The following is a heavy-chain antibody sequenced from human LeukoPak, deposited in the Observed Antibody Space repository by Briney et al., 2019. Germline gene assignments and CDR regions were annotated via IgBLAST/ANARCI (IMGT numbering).Heavy chain of an antibody. D-gene: IGHD3-16*02. CDR1: GLTFSSYW. CDR3: ASPGVIVSDAFDI. CDR2: IKQDGSEK. J-gene: IGHJ3*02. Sequence: PGGSLRLSCAASGLTFSSYWMSWVRQAPGKGLEWVANIKQDGSEKYYVDSVKGRFTISRDNAKNSLYLQMNSLRAEDTAVYYCASPGVIVSDAFDIWGQGTMVTVSS. V-gene: IGHV3-7*02.